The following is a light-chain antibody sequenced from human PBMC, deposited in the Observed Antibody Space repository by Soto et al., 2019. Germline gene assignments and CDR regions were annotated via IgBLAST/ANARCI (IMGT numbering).Light chain of an antibody. CDR1: QSISSW. CDR3: KNYNTYPWK. J-gene: IGKJ1*01. CDR2: ESS. Sequence: DIQMTMSPSTLSASVVDRFTITCLASQSISSWLAWYQQKPGKAPKVLIYESSLLQSGVPSRFSGSGSGTDCTLTISSLEPEDFATYYCKNYNTYPWKCGQGSK. V-gene: IGKV1-5*01.